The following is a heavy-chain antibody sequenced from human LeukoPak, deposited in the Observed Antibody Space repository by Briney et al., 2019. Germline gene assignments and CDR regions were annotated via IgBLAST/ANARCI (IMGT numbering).Heavy chain of an antibody. Sequence: GGSLRLSCAASEFTFSSYAMCWVRQAPGKGLEWVSAISGSGGSTYYADSVKGRFTISRDNSKNTLYLQMSSLRAEDTAVYYCAKDRGDSSSWYPFDYWGQGTLVTVSS. CDR3: AKDRGDSSSWYPFDY. J-gene: IGHJ4*02. D-gene: IGHD6-13*01. CDR1: EFTFSSYA. CDR2: ISGSGGST. V-gene: IGHV3-23*01.